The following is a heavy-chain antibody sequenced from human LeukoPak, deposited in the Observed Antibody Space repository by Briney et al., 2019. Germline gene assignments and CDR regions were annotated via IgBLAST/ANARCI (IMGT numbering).Heavy chain of an antibody. J-gene: IGHJ4*02. CDR2: IYYSGST. D-gene: IGHD6-19*01. CDR3: ARYSSGWFGY. Sequence: PSETLSLTCAVYGGSFSGYYWSWIRQPPGKGLEWIGYIYYSGSTYYNPSLKSRVTISVDTSKNQFSLKLSSVTAADTAVYYCARYSSGWFGYWGQGALVTVSS. CDR1: GGSFSGYY. V-gene: IGHV4-30-4*01.